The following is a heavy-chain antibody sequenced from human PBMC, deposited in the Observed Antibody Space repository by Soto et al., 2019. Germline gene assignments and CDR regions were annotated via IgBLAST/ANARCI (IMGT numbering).Heavy chain of an antibody. D-gene: IGHD6-13*01. Sequence: QVQLQEWGPGLVKPSGTLSLTCAVSGGSISSSNWWSWGRPPPGKGLGWSGEIYHSGSTNYNPPLKRRVTISLDKTKNQFSLMPSSVTAADTAVYCCARIKGIEAAGTRENAFDFWGQGTTVTVSS. J-gene: IGHJ3*01. V-gene: IGHV4-4*01. CDR1: GGSISSSNW. CDR3: ARIKGIEAAGTRENAFDF. CDR2: IYHSGST.